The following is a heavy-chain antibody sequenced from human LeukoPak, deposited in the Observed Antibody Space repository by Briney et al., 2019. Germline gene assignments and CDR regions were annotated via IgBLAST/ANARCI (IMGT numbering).Heavy chain of an antibody. CDR2: ISGSGGST. D-gene: IGHD1-1*01. Sequence: GGSLRLSCAASGFTFRSYAMTWVRQAPGKGLEWVSGISGSGGSTYYADSVKGRFTISRDNSKNTLYLQMNSLSAEDTAVYYCAKDRTTSSRIFDYWGQGTLVTVSS. V-gene: IGHV3-23*01. J-gene: IGHJ4*02. CDR1: GFTFRSYA. CDR3: AKDRTTSSRIFDY.